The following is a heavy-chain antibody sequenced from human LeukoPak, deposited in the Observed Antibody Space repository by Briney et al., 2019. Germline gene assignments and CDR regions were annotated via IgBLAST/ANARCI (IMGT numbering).Heavy chain of an antibody. D-gene: IGHD4-17*01. Sequence: ASVKVSCKASGYTFTGYYMHWVRQAPGQGLEWMGWINPNSGGTNYAQKFQGRVTMTRDTSISTAYMELSRLRSDDTVVYYCARGGRDYGDYSYYYYGMDVWGQGTTVTVSS. V-gene: IGHV1-2*02. J-gene: IGHJ6*02. CDR2: INPNSGGT. CDR3: ARGGRDYGDYSYYYYGMDV. CDR1: GYTFTGYY.